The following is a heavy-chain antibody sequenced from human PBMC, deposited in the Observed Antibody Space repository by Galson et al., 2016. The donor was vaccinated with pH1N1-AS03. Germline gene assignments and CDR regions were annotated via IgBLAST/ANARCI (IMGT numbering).Heavy chain of an antibody. J-gene: IGHJ4*02. D-gene: IGHD2-8*01. CDR3: TRSTHVNEGLDF. Sequence: PALVKPTQTLTLTCSFSGFSLSTGGVHVARIRQPPGKALEWLALIFWDGETRYRPSLTSRLTITKDTSKNEVVLTMTNMDPVDTATYYCTRSTHVNEGLDFWGQGTLVTVSS. CDR1: GFSLSTGGVH. CDR2: IFWDGET. V-gene: IGHV2-5*02.